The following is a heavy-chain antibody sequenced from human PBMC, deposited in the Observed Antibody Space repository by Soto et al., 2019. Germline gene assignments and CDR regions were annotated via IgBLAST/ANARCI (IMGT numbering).Heavy chain of an antibody. CDR2: ISYDGSNK. CDR3: ARDRDYYYGMDV. CDR1: XXXFSSYA. J-gene: IGHJ6*02. Sequence: QVQLVESGGGVVQPGRSLRLSCAAXXXXFSSYAMHWVRQAPGKGLEWVAVISYDGSNKYYADSVKGRFTISRDNSKNTLYLQMNSLRAEDTAVYYCARDRDYYYGMDVWGQGTTVTVSS. V-gene: IGHV3-30-3*01.